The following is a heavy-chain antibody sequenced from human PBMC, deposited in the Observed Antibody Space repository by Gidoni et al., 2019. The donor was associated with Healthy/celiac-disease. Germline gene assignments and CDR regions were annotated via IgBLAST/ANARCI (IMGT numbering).Heavy chain of an antibody. CDR3: ARDRDYGDPKPDY. V-gene: IGHV3-21*01. CDR1: GFTFSSYS. J-gene: IGHJ4*02. D-gene: IGHD4-17*01. Sequence: EVQLVESGGGLVKPGGSLRLSCEPSGFTFSSYSMNWVRQAPGKGLELVSSSSSSSSYIYDADSVKGRFTISRDNAKNSLYLQMNSLRAEDTAVYYCARDRDYGDPKPDYWGQGTLVTVSS. CDR2: SSSSSSYI.